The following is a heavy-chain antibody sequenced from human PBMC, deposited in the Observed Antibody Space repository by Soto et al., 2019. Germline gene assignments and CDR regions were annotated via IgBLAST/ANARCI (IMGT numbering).Heavy chain of an antibody. V-gene: IGHV1-69*08. D-gene: IGHD2-8*01. CDR3: ARDGESHCTXGXXLGQSE. Sequence: QVQLVQSGAEVKKPGSSVKVSCKASGGTFSSYTISWVRQAPGQGLEWMGRIIPILGIANYAQKFQGRVTITADKSTSTAYMELSSLRSEDTAVYYCARDGESHCTXGXXLGQSEWGXGTLVTVSS. J-gene: IGHJ4*02. CDR1: GGTFSSYT. CDR2: IIPILGIA.